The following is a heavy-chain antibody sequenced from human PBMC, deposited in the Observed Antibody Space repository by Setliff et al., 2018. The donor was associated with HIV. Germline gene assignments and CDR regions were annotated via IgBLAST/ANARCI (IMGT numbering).Heavy chain of an antibody. Sequence: PSETLSLTCTISGGSFGVYRWSWIRQSAGRGLEWLGRIDSSGTTDYKPSLKGRVAISVDTSRNQFSLRVTSVTAADTAVYFCARDRHSSGLGSYGPWGPGILVTVSS. CDR2: IDSSGTT. D-gene: IGHD3-10*01. J-gene: IGHJ5*02. CDR3: ARDRHSSGLGSYGP. V-gene: IGHV4-4*07. CDR1: GGSFGVYR.